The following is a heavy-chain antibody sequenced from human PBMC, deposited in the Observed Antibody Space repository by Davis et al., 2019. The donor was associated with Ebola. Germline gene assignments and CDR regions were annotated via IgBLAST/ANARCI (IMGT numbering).Heavy chain of an antibody. CDR2: IYDSGST. V-gene: IGHV4-59*08. Sequence: SETLSLTCTVSGGSISGYYWSWIRQPPGKGLEWIGYIYDSGSTTYNPSLKSRVTISIDTSKNQFSLNLSSVTAADTAVYYCARGTYSSSPPDYWGQGTLVAVSS. D-gene: IGHD6-13*01. CDR3: ARGTYSSSPPDY. CDR1: GGSISGYY. J-gene: IGHJ4*02.